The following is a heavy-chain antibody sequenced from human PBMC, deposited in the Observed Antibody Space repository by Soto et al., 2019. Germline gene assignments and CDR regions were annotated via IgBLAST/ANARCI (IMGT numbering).Heavy chain of an antibody. J-gene: IGHJ4*02. D-gene: IGHD5-18*01. Sequence: QVQLVQSGAEVKKPVASVTVSCKASGYTFTSYGISWVRQAPGQGLEWMGWISAYNGNTNYAQKLQGRVTMTTDTSTSTAYMELRSLRADDTAVYYCARDIQLWGIVAFDYGGQGTLVTVSS. CDR1: GYTFTSYG. CDR3: ARDIQLWGIVAFDY. CDR2: ISAYNGNT. V-gene: IGHV1-18*01.